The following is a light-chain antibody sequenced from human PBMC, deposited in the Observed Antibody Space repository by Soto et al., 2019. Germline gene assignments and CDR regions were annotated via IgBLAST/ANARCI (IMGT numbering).Light chain of an antibody. V-gene: IGKV3-11*01. CDR2: DAS. CDR3: QQRSNWPT. J-gene: IGKJ2*01. Sequence: EIVLTQSPATLSLSPGERATLSCRASQSVSSYLAWYQQKPGQAPRLLIYDASSRATGIPARFSGSGSGTDFPLTISILEPEDFVVYYCQQRSNWPTFGQGTKLEIK. CDR1: QSVSSY.